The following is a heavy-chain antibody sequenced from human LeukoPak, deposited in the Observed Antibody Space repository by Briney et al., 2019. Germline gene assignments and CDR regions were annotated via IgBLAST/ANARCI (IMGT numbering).Heavy chain of an antibody. CDR1: GITFSNYA. V-gene: IGHV3-23*01. CDR3: ARGPIVGATTLFPFEH. Sequence: GGPLRLSCVASGITFSNYAVSWVRQAPEKGLDWVSVISGSAHKIRYADSVKGRFTISRDNAKNTLYLQMNSLRAEDTAVYYCARGPIVGATTLFPFEHWGQGTLVTASS. D-gene: IGHD1-26*01. J-gene: IGHJ4*02. CDR2: ISGSAHKI.